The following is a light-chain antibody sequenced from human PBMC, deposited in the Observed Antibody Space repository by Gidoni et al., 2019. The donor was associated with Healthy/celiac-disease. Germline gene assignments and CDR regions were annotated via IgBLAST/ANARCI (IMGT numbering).Light chain of an antibody. CDR1: QSVRSSY. CDR3: QQYGSSRWT. V-gene: IGKV3-20*01. CDR2: GAS. Sequence: EIVLTQSPGTLSLSPGERATLSCRASQSVRSSYLAWYQQKPGQAPRLLIYGASSRATGIPDRFSGSGSGTDFTLTISRLEPEYFAVYYCQQYGSSRWTFGQGTKVEIK. J-gene: IGKJ1*01.